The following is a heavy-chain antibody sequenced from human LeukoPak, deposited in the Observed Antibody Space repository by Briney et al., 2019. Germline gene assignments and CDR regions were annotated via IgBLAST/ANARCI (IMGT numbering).Heavy chain of an antibody. D-gene: IGHD6-19*01. Sequence: QPGGSLRLSCAASGFTFSSYEMSWVRQAPGKGLEWVPYISSSGYTIHYADSVKGRFTISRDNAKDSLSLQMDSLRAEDTAVYYCARGHPAAVAGTSLDYWGQGALVTVSS. V-gene: IGHV3-48*03. CDR1: GFTFSSYE. CDR3: ARGHPAAVAGTSLDY. J-gene: IGHJ4*02. CDR2: ISSSGYTI.